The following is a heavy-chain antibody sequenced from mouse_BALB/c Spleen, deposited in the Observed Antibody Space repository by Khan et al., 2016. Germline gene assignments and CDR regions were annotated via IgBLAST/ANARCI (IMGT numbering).Heavy chain of an antibody. D-gene: IGHD6-1*01. CDR1: GYTFTNYG. CDR3: ARRRQLDLYYAMDY. J-gene: IGHJ4*01. Sequence: QIQLVQSGPELKKPGETVKISCKASGYTFTNYGMNWVQQAPGKGLRWMGWIATYTGESTYADDFQGRFAFSLETSASTAYLQINNLKNEAMDTYFYARRRQLDLYYAMDYWGQGTSVTVSS. V-gene: IGHV9-1*02. CDR2: IATYTGES.